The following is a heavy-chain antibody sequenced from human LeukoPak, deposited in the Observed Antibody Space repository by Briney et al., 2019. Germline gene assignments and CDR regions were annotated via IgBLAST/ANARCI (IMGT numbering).Heavy chain of an antibody. Sequence: GGSLRLSCAASGFTFSSYGMHWVRQAPGKGLEWVAFIRYDGSNKYYADSVKGRFTISRDNAKNSLYLQMNSLRAEDTAVYYCARDRVIAAAAPFDPWGQGTLVTVSS. V-gene: IGHV3-30*02. J-gene: IGHJ5*02. CDR2: IRYDGSNK. CDR3: ARDRVIAAAAPFDP. D-gene: IGHD6-13*01. CDR1: GFTFSSYG.